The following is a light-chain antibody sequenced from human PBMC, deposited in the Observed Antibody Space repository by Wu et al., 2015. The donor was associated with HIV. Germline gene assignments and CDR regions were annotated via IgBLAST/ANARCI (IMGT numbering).Light chain of an antibody. CDR2: GAS. Sequence: DIVMTQSPATLSVSLGERVTLSCRASQSISTNLAWYRQKPGQAPRLLIYGASTRATGIPARFSGSGSGTEFTLTITSLQSEDFAVYYCQQYNNWPPWTFGQGTKVEIK. V-gene: IGKV3-15*01. CDR3: QQYNNWPPWT. CDR1: QSISTN. J-gene: IGKJ1*01.